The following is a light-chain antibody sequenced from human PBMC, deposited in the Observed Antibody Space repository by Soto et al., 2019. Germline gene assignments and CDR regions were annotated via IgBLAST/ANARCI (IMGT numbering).Light chain of an antibody. J-gene: IGKJ4*01. CDR3: MQRIEFPLT. Sequence: DIVMTQTPLSLPVTPGEPASISSGSSQSLLDSDDGNTYLDWYLQKPGQSPQLLIYTVSYRASGVPDRFSGSGSGTDFTLKISRVEAEDVGVYYCMQRIEFPLTFGGGTKVDIK. CDR2: TVS. CDR1: QSLLDSDDGNTY. V-gene: IGKV2-40*01.